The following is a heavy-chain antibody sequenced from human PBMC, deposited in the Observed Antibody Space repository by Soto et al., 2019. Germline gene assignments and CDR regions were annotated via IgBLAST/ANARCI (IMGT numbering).Heavy chain of an antibody. CDR3: ARGSPTPITILGVVFDY. V-gene: IGHV1-46*03. D-gene: IGHD3-3*01. CDR1: GYTFTSYY. J-gene: IGHJ4*02. CDR2: INPSGGST. Sequence: GASVKVSCKASGYTFTSYYMHWVRQAPGQGLEWMGIINPSGGSTSYAQKFQGRVTMTRDTSTSTVYMELSRLRSEDTAVYYCARGSPTPITILGVVFDYWGQGTLVTVSS.